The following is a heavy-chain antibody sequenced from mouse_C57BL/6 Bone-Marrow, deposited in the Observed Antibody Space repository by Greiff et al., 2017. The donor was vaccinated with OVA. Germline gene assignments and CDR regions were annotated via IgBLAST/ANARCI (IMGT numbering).Heavy chain of an antibody. Sequence: EVKLVESGGDLVKPGGSLKLSCAASGFTFSSYGMSWVRQTPDKRLEWVATISSGGSYTYYPDSVKGRFTISSDNAKNTLYLQMSSLKSEDTAMYYCARQGGNYDWYVDVWGTGTTVTVSS. D-gene: IGHD2-1*01. J-gene: IGHJ1*03. CDR2: ISSGGSYT. CDR3: ARQGGNYDWYVDV. V-gene: IGHV5-6*01. CDR1: GFTFSSYG.